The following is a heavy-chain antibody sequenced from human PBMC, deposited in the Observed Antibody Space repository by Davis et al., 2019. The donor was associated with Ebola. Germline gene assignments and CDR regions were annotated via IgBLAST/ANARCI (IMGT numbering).Heavy chain of an antibody. V-gene: IGHV1-69*13. CDR3: ARRNDYGDHFYYYYYGMDV. CDR1: GGTFSSYA. D-gene: IGHD4-17*01. CDR2: IIPIFGTP. Sequence: AASVMVSCKASGGTFSSYAISWVRQAPGQGLEWMGGIIPIFGTPNYAQKFQGRVTITADESTSTAYMELSSLRSEDTAVYYCARRNDYGDHFYYYYYGMDVWGQGTTVTVSS. J-gene: IGHJ6*02.